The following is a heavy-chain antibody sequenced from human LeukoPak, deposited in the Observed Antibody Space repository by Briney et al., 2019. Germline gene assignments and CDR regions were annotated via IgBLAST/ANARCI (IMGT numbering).Heavy chain of an antibody. CDR3: ARVRYSSSWHNWFDP. CDR1: GGSISSYY. CDR2: IYYSGST. J-gene: IGHJ5*02. V-gene: IGHV4-59*01. Sequence: SETLSLTCTVSGGSISSYYWSWTRQPPGKGLEWIGYIYYSGSTNYNPSLKSRVTISVDTSKNQFSLKLSSVTAADTAVYYCARVRYSSSWHNWFDPWGQGTLVTVSS. D-gene: IGHD6-13*01.